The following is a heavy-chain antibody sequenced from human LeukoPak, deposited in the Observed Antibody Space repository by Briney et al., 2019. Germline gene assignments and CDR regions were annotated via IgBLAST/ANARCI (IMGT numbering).Heavy chain of an antibody. CDR1: GISFSDYY. J-gene: IGHJ3*02. CDR3: ARLFDI. CDR2: ISSCVNHT. V-gene: IGHV3-11*03. Sequence: GGSLRPSCTASGISFSDYYMSWIRKAPGKGLEWVSYISSCVNHTTDAASLKRRFTISIDNAKSSLYLQMNSLRAEDAAVYYCARLFDIWGQGTMVTVSS.